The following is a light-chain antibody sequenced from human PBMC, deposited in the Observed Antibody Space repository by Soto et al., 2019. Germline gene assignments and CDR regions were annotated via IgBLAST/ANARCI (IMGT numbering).Light chain of an antibody. CDR1: QNISRS. CDR3: QQYNNWPRT. J-gene: IGKJ1*01. CDR2: GAS. Sequence: EIVMNQSPVTLSVSPGERATLSCRASQNISRSLALYQQKPGQGPSLLIYGASTRATGIPARFSGSGSGTEFTLTISSLQSEDFAVYYCQQYNNWPRTFGQGTKVDIK. V-gene: IGKV3-15*01.